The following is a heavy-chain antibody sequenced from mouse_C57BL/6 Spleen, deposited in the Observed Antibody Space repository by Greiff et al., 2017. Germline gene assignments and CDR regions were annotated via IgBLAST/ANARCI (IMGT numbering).Heavy chain of an antibody. J-gene: IGHJ4*01. D-gene: IGHD1-1*01. V-gene: IGHV1-15*01. CDR1: GYTFTDYE. Sequence: VQLQQSGAELVRPGASVTLSCKASGYTFTDYEMHWVKQTPVHGLEWIGAIDPETGGTAYNQKFKGKAILTADKSSSTAYMELRSLTSEDSAVYYCTGATVAGMDYWGQGTSVTVSS. CDR3: TGATVAGMDY. CDR2: IDPETGGT.